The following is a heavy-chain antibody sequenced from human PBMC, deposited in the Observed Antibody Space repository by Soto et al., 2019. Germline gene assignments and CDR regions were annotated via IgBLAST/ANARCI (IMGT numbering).Heavy chain of an antibody. V-gene: IGHV3-53*01. CDR1: GFTVSSNY. Sequence: GSLRLSCAASGFTVSSNYMSWVRQAPGKGLEWVSVIYSGGSTYYADSVKGRFTISRDNSKNTLYLQMNSLRAEDTAVYYCARESQLSYYYYGMDVWGQGTTVTVSS. D-gene: IGHD5-18*01. CDR2: IYSGGST. J-gene: IGHJ6*02. CDR3: ARESQLSYYYYGMDV.